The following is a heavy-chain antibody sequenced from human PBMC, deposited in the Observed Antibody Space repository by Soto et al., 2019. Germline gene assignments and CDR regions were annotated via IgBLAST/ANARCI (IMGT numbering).Heavy chain of an antibody. V-gene: IGHV3-9*01. Sequence: EVQLLESGGGVVQPGRSLRLSCGDSGFTFFEYGMHWVRRAPGRGLEWVSGISWNSGTIGYADSVKGRFTISRDNAKNSLYLQMSSLRAEDTALYYCAKSTGGTANGMDVWGQGTTVTVSS. CDR3: AKSTGGTANGMDV. CDR2: ISWNSGTI. D-gene: IGHD2-8*02. CDR1: GFTFFEYG. J-gene: IGHJ6*02.